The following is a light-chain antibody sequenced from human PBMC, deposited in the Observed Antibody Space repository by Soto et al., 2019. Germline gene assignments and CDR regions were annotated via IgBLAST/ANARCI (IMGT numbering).Light chain of an antibody. CDR2: GAS. CDR1: QDVSSNY. CDR3: QHYGSSPFT. V-gene: IGKV3-20*01. J-gene: IGKJ3*01. Sequence: EIVLTQSPGTLSLSPGEGATLSCRASQDVSSNYLAWYQQQPGQAPRLLIYGASSRPSGIPDRFSGSGSGTDFTLTISRLEPEDFAVYFCQHYGSSPFTFGPGTTVDIK.